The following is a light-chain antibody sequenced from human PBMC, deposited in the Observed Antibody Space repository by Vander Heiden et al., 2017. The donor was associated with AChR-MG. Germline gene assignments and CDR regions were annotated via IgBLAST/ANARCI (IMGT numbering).Light chain of an antibody. Sequence: EIVLTQSPGTLSLSPGERATLSCRASQSVSSSYLAWYQQKPGQAPRLLIYGASSRATGIPDRFSGSGSGTDFTLTISRLVPEDFAVYYCQQEGSSPLTFGQGTKVEIK. CDR3: QQEGSSPLT. CDR1: QSVSSSY. J-gene: IGKJ1*01. CDR2: GAS. V-gene: IGKV3-20*01.